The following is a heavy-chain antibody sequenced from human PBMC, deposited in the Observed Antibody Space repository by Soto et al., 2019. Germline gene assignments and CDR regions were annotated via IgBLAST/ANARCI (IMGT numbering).Heavy chain of an antibody. CDR3: AKDSGARPEYFKD. J-gene: IGHJ1*01. D-gene: IGHD4-17*01. CDR2: ITPLKGDT. CDR1: GYTFTSYG. V-gene: IGHV1-18*01. Sequence: QVLLVQSGAEVKRPGASVKVSCKASGYTFTSYGISWVRQAPGQGLEWMGWITPLKGDTHPSPKFHDRIIMTTDTSTRTPYFEMRRLTSGDTAVNYWAKDSGARPEYFKDWGQGTLVSVSS.